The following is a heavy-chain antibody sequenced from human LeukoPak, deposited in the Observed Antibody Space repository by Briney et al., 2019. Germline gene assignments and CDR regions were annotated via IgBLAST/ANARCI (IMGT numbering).Heavy chain of an antibody. D-gene: IGHD3-16*01. CDR2: IKQDGSEK. CDR1: GFTFGGYR. V-gene: IGHV3-7*02. CDR3: AADGGPLFDY. Sequence: GGSLRLSCAASGFTFGGYRMSWVRQAPGKGLEWVANIKQDGSEKYYVDSVKGRFTISRDNARNSLYLQMNSLRAEDTAVYYCAADGGPLFDYWGQGTLVTVSS. J-gene: IGHJ4*02.